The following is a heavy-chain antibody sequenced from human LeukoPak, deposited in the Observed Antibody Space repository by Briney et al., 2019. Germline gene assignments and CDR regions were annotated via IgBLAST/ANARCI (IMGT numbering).Heavy chain of an antibody. D-gene: IGHD3-9*01. V-gene: IGHV3-48*03. CDR2: ISSSGSAI. J-gene: IGHJ5*02. CDR1: AFTFSSYE. Sequence: GGSLRLSCAASAFTFSSYEMNWVRQAPGKGLEWLSYISSSGSAIYYADSVKGRFTITRDNAKNSLYLQMNSLRVEDTAVYYCARENDILTGYPRNYFDPWGQGTLVTVSS. CDR3: ARENDILTGYPRNYFDP.